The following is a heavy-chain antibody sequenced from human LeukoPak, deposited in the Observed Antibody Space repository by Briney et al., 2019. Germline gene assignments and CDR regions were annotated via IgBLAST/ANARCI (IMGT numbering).Heavy chain of an antibody. CDR1: GGSISSHY. Sequence: SESLSLAWTVSGGSISSHYWSWIRQPPGKGLEWIGYIYYGGSTNYNPSLKSRVTISVDTSKNQFSLKLSSVTAADTAVYYCARVPCGSCYSVYYYYMDVWGKGTTVTVSS. J-gene: IGHJ6*03. CDR3: ARVPCGSCYSVYYYYMDV. V-gene: IGHV4-59*11. CDR2: IYYGGST. D-gene: IGHD2-15*01.